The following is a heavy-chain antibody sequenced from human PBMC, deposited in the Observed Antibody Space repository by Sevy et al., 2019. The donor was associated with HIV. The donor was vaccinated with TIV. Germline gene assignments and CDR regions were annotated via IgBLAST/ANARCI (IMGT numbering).Heavy chain of an antibody. D-gene: IGHD2-21*01. Sequence: ASVKVSCKASGYTFTGYYMHWVRQAPGQGLEWMGRINPNSGGTNYAQKFQGRVTMTRDTSISTAYMELSRLRSDDTAVYYCARDLVLWWSDYYYGMDVWGQGTTVTVS. CDR2: INPNSGGT. CDR1: GYTFTGYY. CDR3: ARDLVLWWSDYYYGMDV. V-gene: IGHV1-2*06. J-gene: IGHJ6*02.